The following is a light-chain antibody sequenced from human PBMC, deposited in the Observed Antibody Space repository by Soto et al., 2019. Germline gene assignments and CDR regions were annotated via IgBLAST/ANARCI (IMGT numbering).Light chain of an antibody. V-gene: IGKV3-20*01. CDR2: DAS. CDR3: QQYGSSPLT. CDR1: QSISGRY. Sequence: ETVLTQSPGTLSLSPGERASLSCRASQSISGRYLAWYQQKPGQAPRLLIYDASSRATGIPDRFSGSGSGTDFILTISRLEPEDFAVYYCQQYGSSPLTFGGGTKVDIK. J-gene: IGKJ4*01.